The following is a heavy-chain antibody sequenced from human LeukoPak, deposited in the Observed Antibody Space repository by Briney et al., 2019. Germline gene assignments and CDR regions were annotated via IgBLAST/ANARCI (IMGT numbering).Heavy chain of an antibody. J-gene: IGHJ4*02. CDR3: TTDLREQQLPRGY. CDR2: IKTKTDGGTI. Sequence: PGGSLRLSCAASGFTFTDAWMSWVRQAPGKGLEWVGRIKTKTDGGTIDYAAPVKGRFIISRDDSKNMVFLQMSSLKIEDTAVYYCTTDLREQQLPRGYWGQGTLVTVSS. D-gene: IGHD6-13*01. CDR1: GFTFTDAW. V-gene: IGHV3-15*01.